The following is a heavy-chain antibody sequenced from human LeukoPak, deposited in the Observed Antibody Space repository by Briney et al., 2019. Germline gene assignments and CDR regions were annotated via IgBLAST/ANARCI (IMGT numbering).Heavy chain of an antibody. D-gene: IGHD6-6*01. Sequence: SETLSLTCTVSGDSIRNYYWSWIRQPPGKGLEWIGYNYYRGNTNYHPSLKSRVIISIDTSKNQFSLKMSSVTAADTAVYFCARDSPPQYASSSAGFDYWGQGTLVTVSS. J-gene: IGHJ4*02. CDR3: ARDSPPQYASSSAGFDY. V-gene: IGHV4-59*01. CDR2: NYYRGNT. CDR1: GDSIRNYY.